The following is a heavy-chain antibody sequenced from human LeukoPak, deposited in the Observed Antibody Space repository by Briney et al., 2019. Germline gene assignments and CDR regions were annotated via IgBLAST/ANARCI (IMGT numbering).Heavy chain of an antibody. Sequence: GRSLRLSCAASGFTFSHYAIHWVRQAPGKGLEWVAVISYDGSNKYYADSVKGRFTISRDNSKNTLYLQMNSLRAEDTAMYYCASPYGSGSYYNPHGYWGQGTLVTVSS. D-gene: IGHD3-10*01. V-gene: IGHV3-30-3*01. J-gene: IGHJ4*02. CDR2: ISYDGSNK. CDR1: GFTFSHYA. CDR3: ASPYGSGSYYNPHGY.